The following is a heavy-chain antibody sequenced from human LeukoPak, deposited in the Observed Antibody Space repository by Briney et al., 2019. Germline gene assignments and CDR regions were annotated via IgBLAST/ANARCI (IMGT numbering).Heavy chain of an antibody. CDR2: INHSGST. CDR3: ARGPSFGVVTDFDY. D-gene: IGHD3-3*01. V-gene: IGHV4-34*01. Sequence: PSETLSLTCAVYGGSFSGYYWSWIRQPPGKGLEWIGEINHSGSTYYNPSLKSRVTISVDRSKNQFSLKLSSVTAADTAVYYCARGPSFGVVTDFDYWGQGTLVTVSS. J-gene: IGHJ4*02. CDR1: GGSFSGYY.